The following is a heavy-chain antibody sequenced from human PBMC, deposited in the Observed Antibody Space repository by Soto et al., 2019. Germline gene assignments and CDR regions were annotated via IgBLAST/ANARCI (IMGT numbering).Heavy chain of an antibody. V-gene: IGHV3-23*01. CDR1: GFTFSSYA. CDR3: AKFGGSSWNYYYGMDV. D-gene: IGHD6-13*01. J-gene: IGHJ6*02. CDR2: ISGSGGST. Sequence: GGSLRLSCAASGFTFSSYAMSWVRQAPGKGLEWVSAISGSGGSTYYADSVKGRFTISRDNSKNTLYLQMNSLRAEDTAVYYCAKFGGSSWNYYYGMDVWGQGTTVTVSS.